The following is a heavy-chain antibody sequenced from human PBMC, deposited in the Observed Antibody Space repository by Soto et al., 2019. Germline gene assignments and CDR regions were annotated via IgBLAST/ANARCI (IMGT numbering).Heavy chain of an antibody. D-gene: IGHD6-19*01. CDR2: ISWNSGSI. Sequence: EVQLVESGGGLVQPGRSLRLSCAASGFTFDDYAMHWVRQAPGKGLEWVSGISWNSGSIGYADSVKGRFTISRDNAKNSLYLQMNSLRAEDTALYYCAKDTEQWLASIHFDYWGQGTLVTVSS. V-gene: IGHV3-9*01. J-gene: IGHJ4*02. CDR1: GFTFDDYA. CDR3: AKDTEQWLASIHFDY.